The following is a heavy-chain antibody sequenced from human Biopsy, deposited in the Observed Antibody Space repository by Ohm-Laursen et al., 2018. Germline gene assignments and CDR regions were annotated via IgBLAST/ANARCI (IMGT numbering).Heavy chain of an antibody. CDR1: GDSVSSGSFY. Sequence: SDTLSLTCTVSGDSVSSGSFYWTWIRQPPGQGLEYIGYIYDRGSTANYNPSLESRVTMSVDMPENQFSLKLTFVAAADTAIYYCARGMRSSGWPYFDSWGQGTLVTVSS. V-gene: IGHV4-61*01. J-gene: IGHJ4*02. CDR3: ARGMRSSGWPYFDS. D-gene: IGHD6-19*01. CDR2: IYDRGSTA.